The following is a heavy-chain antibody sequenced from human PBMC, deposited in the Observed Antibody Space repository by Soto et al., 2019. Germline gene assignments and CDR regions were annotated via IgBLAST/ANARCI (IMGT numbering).Heavy chain of an antibody. Sequence: ASVKVSCKASGYTFTSYGISWVRQAPGQGLEWMGWISAYNGNTNYAQKLQGRVTMTTDTSTSTAYMELRSLRSDDTAVYYCARDQLSDFDWLLYYYYGMDVWGQGTTVTVSS. CDR1: GYTFTSYG. J-gene: IGHJ6*02. D-gene: IGHD3-9*01. CDR3: ARDQLSDFDWLLYYYYGMDV. V-gene: IGHV1-18*01. CDR2: ISAYNGNT.